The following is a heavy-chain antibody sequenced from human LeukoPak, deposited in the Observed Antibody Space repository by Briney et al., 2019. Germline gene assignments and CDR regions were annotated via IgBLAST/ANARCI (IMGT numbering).Heavy chain of an antibody. CDR3: ARDQGAYDSSGYLNWFDP. V-gene: IGHV1-2*06. Sequence: ASVEVSCKASGYTFTGYYMHWVRQAPGQGLEWMGRINPNSGGTNYAQKFQGRVTMTRDTSISTAYMELSRLRSDDTAVYYCARDQGAYDSSGYLNWFDPWGQGTLVTVSS. CDR1: GYTFTGYY. J-gene: IGHJ5*02. D-gene: IGHD3-22*01. CDR2: INPNSGGT.